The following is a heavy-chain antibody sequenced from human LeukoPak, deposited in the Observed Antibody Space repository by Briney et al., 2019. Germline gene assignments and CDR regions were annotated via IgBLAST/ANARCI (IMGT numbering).Heavy chain of an antibody. CDR3: AREEWYQLPNGMDV. D-gene: IGHD2-2*01. Sequence: GGSLRLSCAASGFTFSSYAMSWVRQAPGKGLEWVSAISGSGGSTYYADSVKGRFTISRDNSKNTLYLQMNSLRAENTAVYYCAREEWYQLPNGMDVWGQGTTVTVSS. CDR1: GFTFSSYA. CDR2: ISGSGGST. J-gene: IGHJ6*02. V-gene: IGHV3-23*01.